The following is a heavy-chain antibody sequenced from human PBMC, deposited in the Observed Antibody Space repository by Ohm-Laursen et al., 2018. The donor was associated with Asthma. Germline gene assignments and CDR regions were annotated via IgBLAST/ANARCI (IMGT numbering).Heavy chain of an antibody. Sequence: SLRLSCAASGFTFSSYAMHWVRQAPGKGLEWVAVGGSYYDGGLKYYADSVNGRFTVSRDDSKNTLYLQMNSLRPDDTAVYYCAKARYDSSGYYFGHFDYWGQGTLVTVSS. V-gene: IGHV3-30-3*01. CDR2: GGSYYDGGLK. CDR1: GFTFSSYA. D-gene: IGHD3-22*01. CDR3: AKARYDSSGYYFGHFDY. J-gene: IGHJ4*02.